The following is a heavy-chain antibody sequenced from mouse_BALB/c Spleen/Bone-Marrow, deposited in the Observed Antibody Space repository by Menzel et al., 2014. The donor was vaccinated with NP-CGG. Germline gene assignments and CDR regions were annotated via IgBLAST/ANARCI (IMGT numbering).Heavy chain of an antibody. J-gene: IGHJ1*01. D-gene: IGHD2-14*01. Sequence: EVKLVESGAELVKPGASVKLSCTASGFNIKDTYLHWVKQRPEQGLDWTGRIGPAIFTKYDPKFQGKATITADTSSNTAYLHLSSLTSEDTAVYYCASYRYGWYFDVWGAGTTVTVSS. CDR1: GFNIKDTY. V-gene: IGHV14-3*02. CDR2: IGPAIFT. CDR3: ASYRYGWYFDV.